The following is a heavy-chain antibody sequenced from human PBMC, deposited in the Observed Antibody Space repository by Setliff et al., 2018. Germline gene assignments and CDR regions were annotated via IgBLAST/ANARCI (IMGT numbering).Heavy chain of an antibody. V-gene: IGHV4-59*08. J-gene: IGHJ5*02. CDR1: GGSLSADYY. CDR2: VHHDGST. Sequence: PSETLSLTCTVSGGSLSADYYWSWIRQPAGKGLEWMGHVHHDGSTNYNPSLYSRLIISVDTSKNQFSLKLTSVTAADTAVYYCVRALLWSGEGRFDPWGQGTLVTVSS. D-gene: IGHD2-8*02. CDR3: VRALLWSGEGRFDP.